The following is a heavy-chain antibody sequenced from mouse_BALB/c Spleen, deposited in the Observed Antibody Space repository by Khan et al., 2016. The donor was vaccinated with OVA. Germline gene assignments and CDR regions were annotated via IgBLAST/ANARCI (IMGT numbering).Heavy chain of an antibody. V-gene: IGHV3-2*02. Sequence: EVELVESGPGLVKPSQSLSLTCTVTGYSITSDYAWNWIRQFPGNKLEWMGHISYSGNTKYNPYLKSRISITRDTSKNQFFLQLNSVPTEDTATYYCARIYRGEFDYWGQGTTLTVSS. CDR1: GYSITSDYA. J-gene: IGHJ2*01. CDR3: ARIYRGEFDY. CDR2: ISYSGNT. D-gene: IGHD2-14*01.